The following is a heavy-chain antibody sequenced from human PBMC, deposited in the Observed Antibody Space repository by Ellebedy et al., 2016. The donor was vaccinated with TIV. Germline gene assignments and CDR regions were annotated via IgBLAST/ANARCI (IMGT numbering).Heavy chain of an antibody. CDR1: EFTVGSNY. CDR2: ISTGLST. CDR3: ATESFNDVDLKIWGVFNM. V-gene: IGHV3-66*01. Sequence: GGSLRLSCAASEFTVGSNYMSWVRQAPGRGLEWVSVISTGLSTHYADSVKGRFTVSRDDSKNTLHLQMHSLGAEDTAVYYCATESFNDVDLKIWGVFNMWGQGTTVTVSS. D-gene: IGHD1-1*01. J-gene: IGHJ3*02.